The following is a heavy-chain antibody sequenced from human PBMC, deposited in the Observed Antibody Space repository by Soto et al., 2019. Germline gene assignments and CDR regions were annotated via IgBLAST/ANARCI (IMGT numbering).Heavy chain of an antibody. J-gene: IGHJ6*02. CDR1: GGSISSYY. Sequence: PSETLSLTCTVSGGSISSYYWSWIRQPPGKGLGWIGYIYYSGSTNYNPSLKSRVTISVDTSKNQFSLKLSSVTAADTAVYYCARDGAGNWNYFYYGMDVWGQGTTVTVSS. V-gene: IGHV4-59*01. CDR2: IYYSGST. CDR3: ARDGAGNWNYFYYGMDV. D-gene: IGHD1-1*01.